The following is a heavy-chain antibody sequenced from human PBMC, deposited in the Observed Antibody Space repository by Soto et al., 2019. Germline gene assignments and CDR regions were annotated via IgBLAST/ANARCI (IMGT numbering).Heavy chain of an antibody. CDR3: AKDEGVLWTSNYFDD. CDR1: GFTFSSYG. D-gene: IGHD2-21*01. J-gene: IGHJ4*02. Sequence: PGGSLRLSCAAPGFTFSSYGMHWVRQAPGKGLEWVAVISYDGSNKYYADSVKGRFTISRDNSKNTLYLQMNSLRAEDTAVYYCAKDEGVLWTSNYFDDWGQGTLVTVSS. V-gene: IGHV3-30*18. CDR2: ISYDGSNK.